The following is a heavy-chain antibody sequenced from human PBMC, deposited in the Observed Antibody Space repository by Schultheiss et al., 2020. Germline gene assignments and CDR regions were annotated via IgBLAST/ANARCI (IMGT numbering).Heavy chain of an antibody. D-gene: IGHD6-6*01. J-gene: IGHJ6*02. CDR3: AREGIAARPDYYYGMDV. CDR1: GFTFRNYG. Sequence: GESLKISCAASGFTFRNYGMHWVRQAPGKGLEWVAVISYDGSNKYYADSVKGRFTISRDNSKNTLYLQMNSLRAEDTAVYYCAREGIAARPDYYYGMDVWGQGTTVTVS. CDR2: ISYDGSNK. V-gene: IGHV3-30*03.